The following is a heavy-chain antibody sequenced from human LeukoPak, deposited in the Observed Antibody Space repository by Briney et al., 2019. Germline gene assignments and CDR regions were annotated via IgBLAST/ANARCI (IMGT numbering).Heavy chain of an antibody. Sequence: SETLSLTCTVSGGSISSYYWSWIRQPPGKGLEWIGEINHSGSTNYNPSLKSRVTISVDTSKNQFSLKLSSVTAADTAVYYCASVGGDEPQRKKNWFDPWGQGTLVTVSS. CDR3: ASVGGDEPQRKKNWFDP. CDR2: INHSGST. D-gene: IGHD3-16*01. CDR1: GGSISSYY. J-gene: IGHJ5*02. V-gene: IGHV4-34*01.